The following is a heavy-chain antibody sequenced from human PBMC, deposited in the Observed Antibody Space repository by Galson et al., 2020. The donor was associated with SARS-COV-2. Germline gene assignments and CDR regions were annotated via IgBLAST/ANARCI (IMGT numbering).Heavy chain of an antibody. J-gene: IGHJ4*02. CDR3: ARDPSDWGFCDQ. D-gene: IGHD7-27*01. Sequence: SETLSLTCAVSGDNVSSYHAAWNWNRQSPSRGLEWLVRQYYRSKWNHAYAVPMKGRLIINPDTSGNQLSLQLDSVTPEDAAAYYCARDPSDWGFCDQCGQGPLVTVCS. V-gene: IGHV6-1*01. CDR1: GDNVSSYHAA. CDR2: QYYRSKWNH.